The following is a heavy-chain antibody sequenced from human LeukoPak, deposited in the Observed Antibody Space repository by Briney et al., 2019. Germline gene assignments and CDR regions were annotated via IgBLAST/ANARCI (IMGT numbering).Heavy chain of an antibody. V-gene: IGHV1-46*01. Sequence: ASVKVSCKASGYTFTSYYMHWVRQAPGQGLEWMGIINPSGGSTSYAQKFQGRVTMTRDTSTSTVYMELSSLRSEDTAVYYCARGGRIAAAPEWFDPWGQGTLVTVSS. CDR1: GYTFTSYY. CDR3: ARGGRIAAAPEWFDP. D-gene: IGHD6-13*01. J-gene: IGHJ5*02. CDR2: INPSGGST.